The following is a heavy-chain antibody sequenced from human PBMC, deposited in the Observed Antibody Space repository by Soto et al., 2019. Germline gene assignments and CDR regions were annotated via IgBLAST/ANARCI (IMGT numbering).Heavy chain of an antibody. Sequence: GGSLRLSCAASGFTFSSYAMHWVRQAPGKGLEWVAVISYDGSNKYYADSVKGRFTISRDNSKNTLYLQMNSLRAEDTAVYYCARDQGLDAFDIWGQGTMVTVSS. CDR1: GFTFSSYA. J-gene: IGHJ3*02. CDR3: ARDQGLDAFDI. D-gene: IGHD6-25*01. CDR2: ISYDGSNK. V-gene: IGHV3-30-3*01.